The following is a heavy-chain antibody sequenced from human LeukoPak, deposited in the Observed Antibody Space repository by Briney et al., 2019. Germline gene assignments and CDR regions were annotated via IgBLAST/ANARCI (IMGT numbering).Heavy chain of an antibody. J-gene: IGHJ4*02. CDR2: IYHSGST. CDR1: GYSISSGYY. Sequence: SETLSLTCTVSGYSISSGYYWGWIRQPPGKGLEWTGSIYHSGSTYYNPSLKSRVTMSVDTSKNQFSLKLTSVTAADTAVYYCARVRVSAAGWSKYYFDYWGQGTLVTVSS. V-gene: IGHV4-38-2*02. D-gene: IGHD6-13*01. CDR3: ARVRVSAAGWSKYYFDY.